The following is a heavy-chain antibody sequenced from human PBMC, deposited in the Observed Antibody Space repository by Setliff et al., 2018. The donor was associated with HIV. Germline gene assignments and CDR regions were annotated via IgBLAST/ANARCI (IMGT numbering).Heavy chain of an antibody. CDR3: ARGGNSRAAWFDS. V-gene: IGHV4-59*12. Sequence: SETLSLTCKVSGAPISSYYWNWIRQPPGKGLKWIGYIYNSGYSNSKPSLKSRVTISLDTSKNQFSLKLNSVTAADAAVYYCARGGNSRAAWFDSWGQGTLVTVSS. CDR1: GAPISSYY. J-gene: IGHJ5*01. D-gene: IGHD5-12*01. CDR2: IYNSGYS.